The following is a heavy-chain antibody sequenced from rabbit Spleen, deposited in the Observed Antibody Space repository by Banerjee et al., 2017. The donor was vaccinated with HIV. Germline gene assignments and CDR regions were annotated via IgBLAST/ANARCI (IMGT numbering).Heavy chain of an antibody. D-gene: IGHD6-1*01. CDR1: GFSFSSSYW. CDR2: IYAGGSGST. J-gene: IGHJ4*01. CDR3: ARSLYYSDGPDYFNL. Sequence: QEQLEESGGDLVKPEGSLTLTCTASGFSFSSSYWMCWVRQAPGKRPEWIACIYAGGSGSTAYANWAKGRFTISKTSSTTVTLQMTSLTAADTATYFCARSLYYSDGPDYFNLWGPGTLVTVS. V-gene: IGHV1S45*01.